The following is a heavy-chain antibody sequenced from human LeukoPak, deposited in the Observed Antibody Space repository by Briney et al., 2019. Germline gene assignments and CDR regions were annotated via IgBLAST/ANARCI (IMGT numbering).Heavy chain of an antibody. V-gene: IGHV5-51*01. CDR2: INPGDYDT. J-gene: IGHJ4*02. CDR3: ARLAGSSWSDFDY. CDR1: GYRFTNYW. D-gene: IGHD6-13*01. Sequence: GESLKIYFQGSGYRFTNYWIGWVRPTPGKGLEWMGIINPGDYDTRYSPSFQGQVTISADKSISTAYLQWSSLKASDTAMYYCARLAGSSWSDFDYWGQGTLVTVSS.